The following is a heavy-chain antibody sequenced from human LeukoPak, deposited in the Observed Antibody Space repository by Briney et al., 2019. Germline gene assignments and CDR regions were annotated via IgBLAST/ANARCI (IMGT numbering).Heavy chain of an antibody. D-gene: IGHD6-25*01. V-gene: IGHV4-4*07. J-gene: IGHJ6*03. CDR2: IYTSGST. Sequence: SETLSLTCTVSGGSISSYYWSWIRQPAGKGLEWIGRIYTSGSTNYNTSLKSRVTISVDKSKNQFSLKLSSVTAADTAVYYCARGRRMIPATYYYYMDVWGKGTTVTVSS. CDR3: ARGRRMIPATYYYYMDV. CDR1: GGSISSYY.